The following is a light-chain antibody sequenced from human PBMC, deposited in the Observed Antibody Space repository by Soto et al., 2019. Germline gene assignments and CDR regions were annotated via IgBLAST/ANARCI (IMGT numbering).Light chain of an antibody. CDR1: QHIASSY. V-gene: IGKV3-20*01. CDR3: QLYGGSPIFS. Sequence: IVLTQSPGTLSLSPGERGTLSCRASQHIASSYLAWYQQKRGQPPRLLIYGASTRASGISDRFSGSGSVTDFNLTISILEPEDFAVYYCQLYGGSPIFSFGPGTKVDI. J-gene: IGKJ3*01. CDR2: GAS.